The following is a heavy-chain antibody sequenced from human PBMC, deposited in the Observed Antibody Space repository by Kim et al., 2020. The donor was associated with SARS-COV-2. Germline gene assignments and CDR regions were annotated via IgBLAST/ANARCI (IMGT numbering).Heavy chain of an antibody. V-gene: IGHV5-10-1*01. CDR3: ARQKWAGTSYYYYGMDV. Sequence: GESLKISCKGSGYSFTSYWISWVRQMPGKGLEWMGRIDPSDSYTNYSPSFQGHVTISADKSISTAYLQWSSLKASDTAMYYCARQKWAGTSYYYYGMDVWGQGTTVTVSS. CDR2: IDPSDSYT. J-gene: IGHJ6*02. D-gene: IGHD6-19*01. CDR1: GYSFTSYW.